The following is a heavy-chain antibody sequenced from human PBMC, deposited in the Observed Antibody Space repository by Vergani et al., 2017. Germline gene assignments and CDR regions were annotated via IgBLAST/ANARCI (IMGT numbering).Heavy chain of an antibody. Sequence: QVQLVESGGGVVQPGRSLRLSCAASGFTFSSYGMHWVRQAPGKRLEWVAVIWYDGSNKYYADSVKGRFTISRDDSKNTLYLQMNSLRAEDTAVYYCARDRGRLLWFGELSPFDYWGQGTLVTVSS. CDR1: GFTFSSYG. CDR3: ARDRGRLLWFGELSPFDY. D-gene: IGHD3-10*01. V-gene: IGHV3-33*01. CDR2: IWYDGSNK. J-gene: IGHJ4*02.